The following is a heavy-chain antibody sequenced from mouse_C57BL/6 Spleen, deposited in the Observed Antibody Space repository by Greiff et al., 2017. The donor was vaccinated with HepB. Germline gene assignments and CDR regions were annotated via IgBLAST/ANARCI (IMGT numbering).Heavy chain of an antibody. Sequence: EVKLMESGEGLVKPGGSLKLSCAASGYTFSSYAMSWVRQTPEKRLEWVVYISRGGDYIYYADTVKGRFTISRDNARNTLYLQISSLTSEDTAMYYCTRDNDYGDRSYYAMDYWGQGTSVTVSS. V-gene: IGHV5-9-1*02. D-gene: IGHD1-1*01. CDR2: ISRGGDYI. CDR1: GYTFSSYA. CDR3: TRDNDYGDRSYYAMDY. J-gene: IGHJ4*01.